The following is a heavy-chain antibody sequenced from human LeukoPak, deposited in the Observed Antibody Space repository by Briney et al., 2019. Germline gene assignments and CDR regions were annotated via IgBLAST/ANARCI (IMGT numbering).Heavy chain of an antibody. Sequence: SETLSFTCTVSGCSISSSSYDWGWLRQPPGKGLELIARTYYSRITSYTPSLRTRVTISVTSSKNHFSLKLSSVTAADTAVYYCARQMVRGANPYIDYWGQGTLVTVSS. CDR1: GCSISSSSYD. CDR3: ARQMVRGANPYIDY. J-gene: IGHJ4*02. CDR2: TYYSRIT. D-gene: IGHD3-10*01. V-gene: IGHV4-39*01.